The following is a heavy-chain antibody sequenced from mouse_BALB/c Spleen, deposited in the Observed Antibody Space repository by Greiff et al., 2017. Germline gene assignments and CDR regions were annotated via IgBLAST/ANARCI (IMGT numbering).Heavy chain of an antibody. V-gene: IGHV5-6-4*01. Sequence: EVKLVESGGDLVKPGGSLKLSCAASGFTFSSYTMSWVRQTPEKRLEWVATISSGGSYTYYPDSVKGRFTISRDNAKNTLYLQMSSLKSEDTAMYYCTRDYYGSSYYAMDYWGQGTSVTVSS. J-gene: IGHJ4*01. CDR3: TRDYYGSSYYAMDY. CDR1: GFTFSSYT. D-gene: IGHD1-1*01. CDR2: ISSGGSYT.